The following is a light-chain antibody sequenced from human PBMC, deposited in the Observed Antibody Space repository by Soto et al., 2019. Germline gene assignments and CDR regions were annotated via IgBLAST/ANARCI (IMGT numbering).Light chain of an antibody. Sequence: ENVLTQSPDTLSLYPGEGATLSCRASQSVTKGYLVWYQQKPGQAPKLLIYGTSSRATGVPDRFSASGSATDFTLTISRLEPEDFAVYYCQQFGDSLWTFGQGTRVEVK. J-gene: IGKJ1*01. CDR3: QQFGDSLWT. CDR1: QSVTKGY. CDR2: GTS. V-gene: IGKV3-20*01.